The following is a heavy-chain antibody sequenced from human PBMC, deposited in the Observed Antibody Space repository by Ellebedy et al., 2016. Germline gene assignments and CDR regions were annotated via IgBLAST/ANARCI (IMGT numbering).Heavy chain of an antibody. CDR2: ISGSGGST. CDR3: AKVEDGDYVDY. J-gene: IGHJ4*02. V-gene: IGHV3-23*01. D-gene: IGHD4-17*01. CDR1: GFTFSSYA. Sequence: GESLKISCAASGFTFSSYAMSWVRQAPGKGLEWVSAISGSGGSTYYADSEKGRFTISRDNSKNTLYLQMNSLRAEDTAVYYCAKVEDGDYVDYWGQGTLVTVSS.